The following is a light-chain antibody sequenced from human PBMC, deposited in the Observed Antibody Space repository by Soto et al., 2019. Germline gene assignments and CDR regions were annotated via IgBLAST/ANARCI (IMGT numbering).Light chain of an antibody. J-gene: IGLJ1*01. Sequence: LTQPASVSGSPGLSITISCTGTSSDVGAYNFVSWYQQHPDKAPKLMIFDVSNRPSGVSNRFSGSKSGNTASLTISGLQSEDEAEYYCGSYTTSSNYVFGTGTKVTVL. CDR3: GSYTTSSNYV. V-gene: IGLV2-14*03. CDR1: SSDVGAYNF. CDR2: DVS.